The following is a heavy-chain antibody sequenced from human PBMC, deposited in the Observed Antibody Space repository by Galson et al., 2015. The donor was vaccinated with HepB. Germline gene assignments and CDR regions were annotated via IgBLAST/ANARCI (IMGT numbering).Heavy chain of an antibody. D-gene: IGHD3-10*01. CDR3: VKGDDVLLWFGELSRYGMDV. CDR1: GFTFSSYA. CDR2: ISSNGGST. V-gene: IGHV3-64D*06. J-gene: IGHJ6*02. Sequence: SLRLSCAASGFTFSSYAMHWVRQAPGKGLEYVSAISSNGGSTYYADSVKGRFTISRDNSKNTLYLQMSSLRAEDTAVYYCVKGDDVLLWFGELSRYGMDVWGQGTTVTVSS.